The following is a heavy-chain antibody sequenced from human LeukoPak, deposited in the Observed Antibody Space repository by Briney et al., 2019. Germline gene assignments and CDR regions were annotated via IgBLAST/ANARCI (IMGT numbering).Heavy chain of an antibody. CDR3: AKRRDYYDNSGYYYVGFDY. CDR2: ISGSGGST. D-gene: IGHD3-22*01. CDR1: GFTFSSYA. Sequence: GGSLRLSCAASGFTFSSYAMSWVRQAPGKGLEWVSAISGSGGSTYYADSVKGRFTISRDNSKNTLYLQMNSLRAEDTAVYYCAKRRDYYDNSGYYYVGFDYWGQGTLVTVSS. J-gene: IGHJ4*02. V-gene: IGHV3-23*01.